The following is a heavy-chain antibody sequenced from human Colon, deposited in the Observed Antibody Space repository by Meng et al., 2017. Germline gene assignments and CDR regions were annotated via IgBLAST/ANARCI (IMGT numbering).Heavy chain of an antibody. CDR1: GASISSGDSY. V-gene: IGHV4-30-4*01. Sequence: QVQLQESGPGLVKPSQTLSLTCSVSGASISSGDSYWSWIRQPPGRGLEWIGYIYYSGSTYYNPSLRSRITISVDTSKNQFSLRLRSVTAADTAVYYCARHTVIMLRGVTPTNWFDPWGQGTLVTVSS. CDR3: ARHTVIMLRGVTPTNWFDP. D-gene: IGHD3-10*01. J-gene: IGHJ5*02. CDR2: IYYSGST.